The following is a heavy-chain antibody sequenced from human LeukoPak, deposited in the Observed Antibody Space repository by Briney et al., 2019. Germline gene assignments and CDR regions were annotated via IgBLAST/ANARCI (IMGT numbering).Heavy chain of an antibody. J-gene: IGHJ4*02. CDR3: ASSLEGNFWSGYHF. Sequence: GGSLRLSCAASGLTVRSNYITWVRPAPGKGLEWVSVIYSGGSTYYADSVKGRFTISRDNSKNTLYLQMNSLRAEDTAVYYCASSLEGNFWSGYHFWGQGTLVTVSS. V-gene: IGHV3-66*01. CDR2: IYSGGST. D-gene: IGHD3-3*01. CDR1: GLTVRSNY.